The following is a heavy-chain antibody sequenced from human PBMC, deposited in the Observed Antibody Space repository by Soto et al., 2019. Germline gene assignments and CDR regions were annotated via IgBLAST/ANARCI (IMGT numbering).Heavy chain of an antibody. CDR1: GFIFSNFV. D-gene: IGHD3-10*01. CDR2: IGGTSGST. V-gene: IGHV3-23*01. J-gene: IGHJ2*01. Sequence: EVQLLESGGGLVQPGGFLRLSCEAYGFIFSNFVMGWVRRAPGKGLEWVSAIGGTSGSTYYTDSVKGRFIISRDNSKDTLSLHMNSLGAEDTALYYCVKRRGEGYFDLWGRGTLVTVSS. CDR3: VKRRGEGYFDL.